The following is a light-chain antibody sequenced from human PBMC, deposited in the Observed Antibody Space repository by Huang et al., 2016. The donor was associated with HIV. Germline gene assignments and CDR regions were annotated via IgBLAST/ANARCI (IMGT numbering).Light chain of an antibody. J-gene: IGKJ2*01. CDR2: DAS. CDR1: QSSSSY. V-gene: IGKV1-39*01. Sequence: DIQMTQSPSSLSASVGDRVTITCRASQSSSSYLNWYQQKPGKAPKALIYDASNLQSGVPSRFSGSGSGTDFTLTISSLQPEDFAIYYCQQSYSIPYTFGQGTKLEIK. CDR3: QQSYSIPYT.